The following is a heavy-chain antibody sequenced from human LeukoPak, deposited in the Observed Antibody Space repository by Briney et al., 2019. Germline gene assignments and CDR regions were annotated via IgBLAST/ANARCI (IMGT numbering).Heavy chain of an antibody. Sequence: GGSLRLSCAASGFTFSSYAMSWVRQAPGKGLEWVSAISGSGGSTYYADSVKGRFTISRDNSKNTLYLQMNSLRAEDTAVYYCAKPLYSSSSASYYFDYWGQGTLVTVSS. CDR1: GFTFSSYA. CDR2: ISGSGGST. CDR3: AKPLYSSSSASYYFDY. V-gene: IGHV3-23*01. J-gene: IGHJ4*02. D-gene: IGHD6-6*01.